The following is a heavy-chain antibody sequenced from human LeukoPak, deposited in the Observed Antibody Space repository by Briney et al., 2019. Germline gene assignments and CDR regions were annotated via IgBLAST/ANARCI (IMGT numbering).Heavy chain of an antibody. CDR3: ARGPIDYYDSSGYYYKYFDL. V-gene: IGHV4-34*01. CDR1: GGSFSGYY. D-gene: IGHD3-22*01. Sequence: PSETLSLTCAVYGGSFSGYYWSWIRQPPGKGLEWIGEIYHSGSTNYNPSLKSRVTISVDKSKNQFSLKLSSVTAADTAVYYCARGPIDYYDSSGYYYKYFDLWGRGTLVTVSS. CDR2: IYHSGST. J-gene: IGHJ2*01.